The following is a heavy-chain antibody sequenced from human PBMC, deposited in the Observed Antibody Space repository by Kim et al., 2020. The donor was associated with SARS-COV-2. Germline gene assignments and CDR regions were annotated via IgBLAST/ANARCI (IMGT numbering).Heavy chain of an antibody. V-gene: IGHV3-7*03. Sequence: GGSLRLSCAASGFTFSSYWMSWVRQAPGKGLEWVANIKQDAGEKYYVDSVKGRFTISRDNAKNSLFLQINSLRVEDTAVYYCARDLSRQWDGFIDYWGQGILVTVSS. D-gene: IGHD1-26*01. J-gene: IGHJ4*02. CDR3: ARDLSRQWDGFIDY. CDR1: GFTFSSYW. CDR2: IKQDAGEK.